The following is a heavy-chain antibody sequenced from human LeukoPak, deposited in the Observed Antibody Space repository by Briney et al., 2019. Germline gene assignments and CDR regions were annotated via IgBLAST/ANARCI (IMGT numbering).Heavy chain of an antibody. D-gene: IGHD2-15*01. Sequence: PGGSLRLSCAASGFTFSSYAMHWVRQAPGKGLEWVAVISYDGSNKYYADSVKGRFTISRDNSKNTLYLQMNSLRAEDTAVYYCAKDSTMVVAAIDYWGQGTLVTVSS. J-gene: IGHJ4*02. V-gene: IGHV3-30-3*01. CDR1: GFTFSSYA. CDR3: AKDSTMVVAAIDY. CDR2: ISYDGSNK.